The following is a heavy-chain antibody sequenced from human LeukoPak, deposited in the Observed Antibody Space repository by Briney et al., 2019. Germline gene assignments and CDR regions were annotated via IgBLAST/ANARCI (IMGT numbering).Heavy chain of an antibody. D-gene: IGHD4-17*01. CDR3: AECYGDYYYYYYGMDV. CDR1: GGSISSGGYH. J-gene: IGHJ6*02. Sequence: PSQTLSLTCTVSGGSISSGGYHWSWIRQHPGKGLEWIGYIYYSGSTYYNPSLKSRVTISVDTSKNQFSLKLSSVTAEDTAVYYCAECYGDYYYYYYGMDVWGQGTTVTVSS. V-gene: IGHV4-31*03. CDR2: IYYSGST.